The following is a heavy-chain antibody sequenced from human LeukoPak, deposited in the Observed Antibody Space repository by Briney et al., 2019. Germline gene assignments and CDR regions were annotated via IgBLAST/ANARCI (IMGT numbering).Heavy chain of an antibody. D-gene: IGHD4-23*01. CDR3: AREEGAYGGSNRFDP. CDR1: GFTFSSYW. CDR2: INSDGSST. Sequence: GGSLRLSCAASGFTFSSYWMHWVRQAPGKGLVWVSRINSDGSSTSYADSVKGRFTISRDNAKNTLYLQMNSLRAEDTAVYYCAREEGAYGGSNRFDPWGQGTLVTVSS. V-gene: IGHV3-74*01. J-gene: IGHJ5*02.